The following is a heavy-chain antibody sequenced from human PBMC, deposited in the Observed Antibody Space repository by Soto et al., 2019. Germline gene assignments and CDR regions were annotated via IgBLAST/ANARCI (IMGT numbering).Heavy chain of an antibody. J-gene: IGHJ6*02. CDR1: GFTFSSYS. CDR2: ISSSSSTI. V-gene: IGHV3-48*01. Sequence: GGSLRLSCAASGFTFSSYSMNWVRQAPGKGLEWVSYISSSSSTIYYADSVKGRFTISRDNSKNTLYLQMNSLRAEDTAVYYCAREGQLGIGYYYYYGMDVWGQGTTVTVS. CDR3: AREGQLGIGYYYYYGMDV. D-gene: IGHD7-27*01.